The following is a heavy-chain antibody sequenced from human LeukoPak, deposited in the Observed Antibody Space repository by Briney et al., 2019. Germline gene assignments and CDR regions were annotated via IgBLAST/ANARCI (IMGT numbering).Heavy chain of an antibody. CDR2: IYHSGST. J-gene: IGHJ4*02. D-gene: IGHD3-10*01. Sequence: SEPLSLTCADPGGSISSGGYSWSWIRQPPGQGLERIGYIYHSGSTYYNPSLNSRVTISVDRSKNQFSLKLSSVTAAETAVYSWSSGSGSVGVFDYWGQGTLVTVSS. CDR1: GGSISSGGYS. V-gene: IGHV4-30-2*01. CDR3: SSGSGSVGVFDY.